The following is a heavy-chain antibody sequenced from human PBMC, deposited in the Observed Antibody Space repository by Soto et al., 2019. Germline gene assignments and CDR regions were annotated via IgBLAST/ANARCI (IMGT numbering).Heavy chain of an antibody. CDR2: IFPDDSDT. Sequence: GESLKISCKGSGYSFTNYWIGWVHQMPGKGLEWMGIIFPDDSDTKYSSSFQGHVTISVGKSISTAYVQWSSLKASDSAIYYCFRGGVTSRTFDYWGQGTLVTVSS. D-gene: IGHD3-16*01. CDR1: GYSFTNYW. CDR3: FRGGVTSRTFDY. V-gene: IGHV5-51*07. J-gene: IGHJ4*02.